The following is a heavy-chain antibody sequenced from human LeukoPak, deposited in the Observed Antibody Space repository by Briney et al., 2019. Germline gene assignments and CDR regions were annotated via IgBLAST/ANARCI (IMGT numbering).Heavy chain of an antibody. CDR1: GGSISSGGYS. J-gene: IGHJ5*02. D-gene: IGHD3-3*01. V-gene: IGHV4-30-2*01. Sequence: SETLSLTCAVSGGSISSGGYSWSWIRQPPGKGLEWIGYIYHSGSTYYNPSLKSRVTISVDTSKNQFSLKLSSVTAADTAVYYCARGYYDFWSGYLNWFDPWGQGTLVTVSS. CDR3: ARGYYDFWSGYLNWFDP. CDR2: IYHSGST.